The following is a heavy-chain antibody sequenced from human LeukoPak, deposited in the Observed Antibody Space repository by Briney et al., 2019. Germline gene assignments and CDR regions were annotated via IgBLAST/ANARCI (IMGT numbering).Heavy chain of an antibody. CDR1: GGSISSGGYY. CDR3: ASNTPSMVRGVDAFDI. J-gene: IGHJ3*02. V-gene: IGHV4-31*03. D-gene: IGHD3-10*01. Sequence: SQTLSLTCTVSGGSISSGGYYWSWIRQHPGKGLEWIGYIYYSGSTYYNPSLKSRVTISVDTSKNQFSLKLSSVTAADTAVYYCASNTPSMVRGVDAFDIWGQGTMVTVSS. CDR2: IYYSGST.